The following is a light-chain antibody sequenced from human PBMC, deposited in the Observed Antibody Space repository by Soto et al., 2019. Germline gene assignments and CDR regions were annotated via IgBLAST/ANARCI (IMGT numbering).Light chain of an antibody. CDR2: EVN. CDR1: SSDIGAYDY. CDR3: FSYAGSYTYV. Sequence: QSALTQPASLSGSPGQSITISCTGTSSDIGAYDYVSWFQQHPGKAPKLMISEVNNRPSGVSNRFSGSKSGNTAYLTISGLQVEDEAEYFCFSYAGSYTYVFGNGTKVTVL. J-gene: IGLJ1*01. V-gene: IGLV2-14*01.